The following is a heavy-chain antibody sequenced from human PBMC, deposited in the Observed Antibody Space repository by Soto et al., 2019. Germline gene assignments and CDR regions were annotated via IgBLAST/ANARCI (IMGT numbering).Heavy chain of an antibody. V-gene: IGHV3-23*01. Sequence: PGGSLRLSCAASGFTFSSYAMSWVRQAPGKGLEWVSAISGSGGSTYYADSVKGRFTISRDNSKNTLYLQMNSLRAEDTAVYYCAKDLSGTKREPGIAVAADYWGQGTLVT. CDR2: ISGSGGST. CDR1: GFTFSSYA. CDR3: AKDLSGTKREPGIAVAADY. D-gene: IGHD6-19*01. J-gene: IGHJ4*02.